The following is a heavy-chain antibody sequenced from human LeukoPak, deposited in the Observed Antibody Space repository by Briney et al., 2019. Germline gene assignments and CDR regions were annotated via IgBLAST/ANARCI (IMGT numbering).Heavy chain of an antibody. CDR3: ARGGSSSWYWNWFDP. D-gene: IGHD6-13*01. Sequence: PSETLSLTCTVSGGSISSSSYYWGWIRQPPGKGLEWIGSIYYSGSTYYNPSLKSRVTISVDTSKNQFSLKLSSVTAADTAVYYCARGGSSSWYWNWFDPWGQGTLVTVSS. J-gene: IGHJ5*02. V-gene: IGHV4-39*01. CDR2: IYYSGST. CDR1: GGSISSSSYY.